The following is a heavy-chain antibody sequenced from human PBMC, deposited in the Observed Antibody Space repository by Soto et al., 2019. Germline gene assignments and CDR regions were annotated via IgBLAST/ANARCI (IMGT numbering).Heavy chain of an antibody. CDR2: LIPISGTA. V-gene: IGHV1-69*01. Sequence: QVQVVQSGAEVKKPGTSVKVSCKGSAGTFSSYAVSWVRQAPGQGLEWMGGLIPISGTAKYAPKFQGRVAFTADESMTTAYMELRSLTSDDTAMYYCATPMDGDHLGQGTLVIVSS. J-gene: IGHJ4*02. CDR1: AGTFSSYA. CDR3: ATPMDGDH.